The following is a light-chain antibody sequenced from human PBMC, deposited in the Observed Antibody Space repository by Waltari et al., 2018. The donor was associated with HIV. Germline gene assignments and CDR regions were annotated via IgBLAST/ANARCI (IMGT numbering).Light chain of an antibody. J-gene: IGLJ6*01. V-gene: IGLV2-14*01. CDR3: TSYISSSAPV. CDR2: EVS. Sequence: QSALTQPASVSGSPGQSITLSCDLNDYEYASWYQRHPGKAPKVIIYEVSNRPSGLSNRFSGSKSGNTATLTISGLQPEDEADYFCTSYISSSAPVFGRGTKV. CDR1: LNDYEY.